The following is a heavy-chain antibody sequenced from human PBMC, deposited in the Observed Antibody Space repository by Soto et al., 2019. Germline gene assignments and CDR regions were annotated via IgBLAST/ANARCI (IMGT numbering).Heavy chain of an antibody. CDR2: VTGYNGNT. CDR1: GYTFSSFG. J-gene: IGHJ4*02. CDR3: ARAPTFAY. V-gene: IGHV1-18*04. Sequence: QGQLVQSGPEVKKTGASVRVSCVASGYTFSSFGIAWVRQAPGQGPEWMGWVTGYNGNTKYAQKFQDRVTMTTDTSTNTAYMELRGLTSDDTAVYFCARAPTFAYWGQGTLITVSS.